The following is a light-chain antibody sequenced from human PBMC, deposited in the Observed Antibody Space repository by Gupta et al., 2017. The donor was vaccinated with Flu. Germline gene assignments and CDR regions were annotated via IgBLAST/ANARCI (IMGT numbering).Light chain of an antibody. CDR3: MQGTHWPPIS. V-gene: IGKV2-30*01. J-gene: IGKJ2*03. Sequence: DVVITQYPLSMYVTLGQPANIPCRSRQSLVYSNGNTYLNWVQQRPGPAPRRLMYKVSNRDSGVPDRFSGSGSGTEFTLTISRVEPEDVGVDDCMQGTHWPPISFGQGTKLEIK. CDR2: KVS. CDR1: QSLVYSNGNTY.